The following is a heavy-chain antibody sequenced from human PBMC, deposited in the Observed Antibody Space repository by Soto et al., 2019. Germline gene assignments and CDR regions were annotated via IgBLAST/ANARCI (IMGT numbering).Heavy chain of an antibody. D-gene: IGHD1-26*01. J-gene: IGHJ4*02. CDR2: ITSGGTT. Sequence: EVQLLESGGDLVQPGGSLRLSCAASGFTFSNYAMGWVRQAPGKGLEWVSTITSGGTTYYADSVKGRFTISRDNSKNTVDLQMNTLRANDLDVYYCAKERLGRSFDYWGQGTLVTVYS. CDR1: GFTFSNYA. V-gene: IGHV3-23*01. CDR3: AKERLGRSFDY.